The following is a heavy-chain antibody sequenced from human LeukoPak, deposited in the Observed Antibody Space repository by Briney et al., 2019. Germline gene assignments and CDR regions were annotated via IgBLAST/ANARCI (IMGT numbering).Heavy chain of an antibody. D-gene: IGHD2-21*02. CDR3: ARDMVTAPYFWFDP. CDR1: GGSISTGDYY. V-gene: IGHV4-61*02. Sequence: SVTLSLTCTVSGGSISTGDYYWSWIRQPAGKGLEWFGRIHTSGSTIYNPSLQTRVTVSIDMSRNQFSLILNSVTAADTAVYYCARDMVTAPYFWFDPWGQGTLVTVSS. J-gene: IGHJ5*02. CDR2: IHTSGST.